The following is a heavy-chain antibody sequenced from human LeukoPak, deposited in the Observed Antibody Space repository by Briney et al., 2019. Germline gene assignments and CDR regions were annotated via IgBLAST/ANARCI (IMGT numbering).Heavy chain of an antibody. J-gene: IGHJ4*02. D-gene: IGHD2-2*01. CDR3: ARGPALYCTSSSCWDGVE. Sequence: GGSLRLSCAASGFTFSDYAMNWVRQAPGKGLEWVSSISSGGSYISYADSVKGRFTVSRDNAKDSLFLQMRSLRDEDTAVYYCARGPALYCTSSSCWDGVEGGGGPLAGVSA. V-gene: IGHV3-21*01. CDR1: GFTFSDYA. CDR2: ISSGGSYI.